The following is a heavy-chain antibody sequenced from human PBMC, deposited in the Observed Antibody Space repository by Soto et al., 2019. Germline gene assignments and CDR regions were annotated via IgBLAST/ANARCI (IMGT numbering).Heavy chain of an antibody. J-gene: IGHJ6*02. Sequence: PSETLSLTCAVYGGSFSGYYWSWIRQPPGKGLEWIGEINHSGSTNYNPSLKSRVTISVDTSKNQFSLKLSSVTAADTAVYYCARIGYCSGGSCHEDYGMDVWGQGTTVTVSS. D-gene: IGHD2-15*01. CDR3: ARIGYCSGGSCHEDYGMDV. CDR1: GGSFSGYY. V-gene: IGHV4-34*01. CDR2: INHSGST.